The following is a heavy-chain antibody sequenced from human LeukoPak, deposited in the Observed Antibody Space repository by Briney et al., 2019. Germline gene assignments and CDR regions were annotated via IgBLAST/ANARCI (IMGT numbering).Heavy chain of an antibody. CDR1: GYTFTSYG. D-gene: IGHD3-3*01. CDR3: ARVAPDFWSGYPPDY. Sequence: RASVKVSCKASGYTFTSYGISWVRQAPGQGLEWMGWISAYNGNTNYAQKLQGRVTMTTDTSTSTAYMELRSLRSDDTAVYYCARVAPDFWSGYPPDYWGQGTLVTVSS. J-gene: IGHJ4*02. V-gene: IGHV1-18*01. CDR2: ISAYNGNT.